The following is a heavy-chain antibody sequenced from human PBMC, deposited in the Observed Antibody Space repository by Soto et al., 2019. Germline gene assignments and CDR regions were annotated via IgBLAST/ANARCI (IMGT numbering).Heavy chain of an antibody. CDR1: GYSFTSYW. J-gene: IGHJ4*02. D-gene: IGHD6-19*01. Sequence: GESLKISCKGSGYSFTSYWISWVRQMPGKGLEWMGRIDPSDSYTNYSPSFQGHVTISADKSISTAYLQWSSLKAPDTAMYYCARHPAQWLVRVPNYFDYWGQGTLVTVSS. V-gene: IGHV5-10-1*01. CDR3: ARHPAQWLVRVPNYFDY. CDR2: IDPSDSYT.